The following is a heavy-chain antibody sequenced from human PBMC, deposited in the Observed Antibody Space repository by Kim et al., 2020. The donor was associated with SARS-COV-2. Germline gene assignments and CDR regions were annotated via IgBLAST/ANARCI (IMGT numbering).Heavy chain of an antibody. CDR1: GFTFSSYG. CDR2: ISYDGSNK. Sequence: GGSLRLSCAASGFTFSSYGMHWVRQAPGKGLEWVAVISYDGSNKYYADSVKGRFTISRDNSKNTLYLQMNSLRAEDTAVYYCAKDSGMVRGVALGMDVWGQGTTVTVSS. J-gene: IGHJ6*02. V-gene: IGHV3-30*18. D-gene: IGHD3-10*01. CDR3: AKDSGMVRGVALGMDV.